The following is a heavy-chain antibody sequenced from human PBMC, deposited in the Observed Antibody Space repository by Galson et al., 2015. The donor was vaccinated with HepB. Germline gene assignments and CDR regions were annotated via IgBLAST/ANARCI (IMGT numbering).Heavy chain of an antibody. J-gene: IGHJ6*03. CDR3: VKVIQHSHYMDV. V-gene: IGHV3-9*01. D-gene: IGHD1-1*01. CDR2: INWNSATI. CDR1: GFRFRDYA. Sequence: SLRLSCAASGFRFRDYAMHWVRLAPGKGLEWVSGINWNSATIGYSDSAKGRFTISRDNAKSSLYLQMDSLRPEDTALYYCVKVIQHSHYMDVWGKGTTVTVS.